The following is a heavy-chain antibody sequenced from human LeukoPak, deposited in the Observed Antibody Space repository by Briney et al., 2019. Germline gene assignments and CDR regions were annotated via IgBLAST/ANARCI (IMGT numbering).Heavy chain of an antibody. D-gene: IGHD3-16*01. Sequence: PGRSLRLSCAASGFTFRGYAMHWVRQTPGKGLEWVAVISYDGSNKYYADSVKGRFTISRDNSKNTLYLQMNSLRAEDTAVYYCTFSNAKYYFDYWGQGTLATVSS. CDR3: TFSNAKYYFDY. J-gene: IGHJ4*02. CDR2: ISYDGSNK. CDR1: GFTFRGYA. V-gene: IGHV3-30*01.